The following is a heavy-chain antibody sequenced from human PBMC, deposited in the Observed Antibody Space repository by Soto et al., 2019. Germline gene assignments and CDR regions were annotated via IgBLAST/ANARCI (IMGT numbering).Heavy chain of an antibody. CDR3: ASDLVGASDSYGLDV. J-gene: IGHJ6*02. Sequence: GGSLRLSCAASGFTFSNYGMHWVRQAPGKGLEWVAIIWHDGNNKYHADSVRGRFIISRDNSKNRLYLQMNSLRAEDTAVYYCASDLVGASDSYGLDVWGQGTPVTVSS. V-gene: IGHV3-33*01. D-gene: IGHD1-26*01. CDR2: IWHDGNNK. CDR1: GFTFSNYG.